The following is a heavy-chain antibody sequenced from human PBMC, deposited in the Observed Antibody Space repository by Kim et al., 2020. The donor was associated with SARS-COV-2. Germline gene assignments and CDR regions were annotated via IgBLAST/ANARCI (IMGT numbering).Heavy chain of an antibody. J-gene: IGHJ6*02. CDR1: GFTFSSYG. Sequence: GGSLRLSCAASGFTFSSYGMHWVRQAPGKGLEWVAVISYYGSNKYYLDSVKGRFTISRDNSKNTLYLQMNTLRIEDTAVYYCARDQKQWLDDYYYYGMDVWGQWTTVTVSS. CDR3: ARDQKQWLDDYYYYGMDV. CDR2: ISYYGSNK. V-gene: IGHV3-30*03. D-gene: IGHD6-19*01.